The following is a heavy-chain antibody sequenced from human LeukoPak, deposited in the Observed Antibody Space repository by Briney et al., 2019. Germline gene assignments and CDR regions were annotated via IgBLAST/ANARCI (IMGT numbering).Heavy chain of an antibody. V-gene: IGHV1-2*02. CDR2: INPNSGGT. D-gene: IGHD4-17*01. CDR3: ARDYGDYGGVFWFDP. CDR1: GYTFTVYY. J-gene: IGHJ5*02. Sequence: ASVTVSCKASGYTFTVYYMHWVRQAPGQGLEWMGWINPNSGGTNYAQKFQGRVTMTRDTSISTAYLELSRLRSDDTAVYYCARDYGDYGGVFWFDPWGQGTLVTVSS.